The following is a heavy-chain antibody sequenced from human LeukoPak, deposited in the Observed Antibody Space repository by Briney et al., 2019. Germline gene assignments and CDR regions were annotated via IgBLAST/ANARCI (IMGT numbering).Heavy chain of an antibody. J-gene: IGHJ4*02. D-gene: IGHD3-10*01. V-gene: IGHV3-64*01. CDR3: ARRNYYASGTYFDY. CDR2: ISSNGGST. Sequence: PGGSLRLSCAASGFTFSNYAIHWVRQAPGKGLEYVSAISSNGGSTYYAKSVKGRFTISRDNSKNTVYLQMGSLRAEDMAVYYCARRNYYASGTYFDYWGQGTLVTASS. CDR1: GFTFSNYA.